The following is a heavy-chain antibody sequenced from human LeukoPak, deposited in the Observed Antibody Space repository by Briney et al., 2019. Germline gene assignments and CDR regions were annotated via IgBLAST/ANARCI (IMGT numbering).Heavy chain of an antibody. Sequence: GGSLRLSCAASGFTFSTYAMSWVRQAPGKGLEGVSAISGSGGSTYYADSVKGRFTISRGNSKNTLSLQMNSLRAEDTALYYCAKYGYSSTWSQPNFDYWGQGARVTVSS. V-gene: IGHV3-23*01. J-gene: IGHJ4*02. CDR1: GFTFSTYA. CDR2: ISGSGGST. D-gene: IGHD6-13*01. CDR3: AKYGYSSTWSQPNFDY.